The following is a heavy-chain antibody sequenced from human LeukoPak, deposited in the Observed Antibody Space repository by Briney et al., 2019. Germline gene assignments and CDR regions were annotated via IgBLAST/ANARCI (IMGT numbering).Heavy chain of an antibody. J-gene: IGHJ4*02. CDR2: IYYSGST. Sequence: SETLSLTCAVSGGSISSNSYYWGWIRQPPGKGLEWIGSIYYSGSTNYNPSLKSRVTISVDTSKNQFSLKLSSVTAADTAVYYCARDGYNSRGFDYWGQGTLVTVSS. CDR1: GGSISSNSYY. CDR3: ARDGYNSRGFDY. D-gene: IGHD5-24*01. V-gene: IGHV4-39*07.